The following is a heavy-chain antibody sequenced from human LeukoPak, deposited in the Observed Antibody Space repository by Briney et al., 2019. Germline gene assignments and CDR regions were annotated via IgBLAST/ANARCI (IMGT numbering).Heavy chain of an antibody. Sequence: GGSLRLSCAASGFTFDDYAMHWVRQAPGKGLEWVSLISWDGGSTYYADSVKGRFTISRDNSKNSLYLQMNSLRAEDTALYYCAKDIIPGIWNYELDYWGQGTLVTVSS. J-gene: IGHJ4*02. CDR3: AKDIIPGIWNYELDY. CDR1: GFTFDDYA. CDR2: ISWDGGST. V-gene: IGHV3-43D*03. D-gene: IGHD1-7*01.